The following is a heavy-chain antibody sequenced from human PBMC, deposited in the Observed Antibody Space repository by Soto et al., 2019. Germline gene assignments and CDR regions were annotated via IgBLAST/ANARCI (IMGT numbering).Heavy chain of an antibody. V-gene: IGHV6-1*01. CDR1: GDSVSSNSAA. J-gene: IGHJ6*02. D-gene: IGHD3-3*01. Sequence: KQSQTLSLTCAISGDSVSSNSAAWTWIRQSPSRGLEWLGRTYYRSKWYNDYAVSVKSRITINPDTSKNQFALQLNSVTPEDTAVYYCARDQKSWIGGNVTIFGVVLIPPYYYYGMDVWGQGTTVTVSS. CDR2: TYYRSKWYN. CDR3: ARDQKSWIGGNVTIFGVVLIPPYYYYGMDV.